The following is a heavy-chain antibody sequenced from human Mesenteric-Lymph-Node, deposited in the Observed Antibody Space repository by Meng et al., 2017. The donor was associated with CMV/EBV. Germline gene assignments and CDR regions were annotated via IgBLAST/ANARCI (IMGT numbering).Heavy chain of an antibody. Sequence: QGHVHRGGAGLLKPSETLSVTCAVYGWSFSGYYWNWIRQSPEKGLEWIGEINHSGSTTYNPSFTGRIIISVDTSTNQISLNMSSVTAADTAVYYCARGSSYDILTGYFDYWGQGALVTVSS. J-gene: IGHJ4*02. CDR2: INHSGST. CDR1: GWSFSGYY. V-gene: IGHV4-34*01. CDR3: ARGSSYDILTGYFDY. D-gene: IGHD3-9*01.